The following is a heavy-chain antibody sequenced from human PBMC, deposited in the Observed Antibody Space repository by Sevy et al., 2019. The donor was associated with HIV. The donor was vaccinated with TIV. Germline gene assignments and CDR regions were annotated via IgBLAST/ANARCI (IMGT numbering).Heavy chain of an antibody. CDR1: GVSISSYY. D-gene: IGHD2-15*01. Sequence: SETLSLTCTVSGVSISSYYWSWIRQPPGKGLEWIGYMYYSGRTNYNPSLKSRVTISGDTSKNQFSLKLSSVTAADTAVDYCARCSPEHYYGMDVWGQGTTVTVSS. V-gene: IGHV4-59*01. CDR2: MYYSGRT. J-gene: IGHJ6*02. CDR3: ARCSPEHYYGMDV.